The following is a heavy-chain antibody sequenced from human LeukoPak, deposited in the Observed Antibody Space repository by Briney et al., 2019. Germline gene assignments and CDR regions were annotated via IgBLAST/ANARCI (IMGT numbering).Heavy chain of an antibody. CDR3: ARVAVGATRQNYYYGMDV. V-gene: IGHV7-4-1*02. CDR1: GGTFSRYA. D-gene: IGHD1-26*01. J-gene: IGHJ6*02. Sequence: ASVKVSCKASGGTFSRYAISGVRQAPGRGLEWMGWMNTNTGNPTYAQGFTGRFVFSLDTSVSTAYLQISSLKAEDTAVYYCARVAVGATRQNYYYGMDVWGQGTTVTVSS. CDR2: MNTNTGNP.